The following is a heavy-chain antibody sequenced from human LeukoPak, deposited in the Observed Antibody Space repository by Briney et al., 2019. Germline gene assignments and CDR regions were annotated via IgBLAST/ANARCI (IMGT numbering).Heavy chain of an antibody. CDR3: AKRSPYGDYASAYFDY. J-gene: IGHJ4*02. D-gene: IGHD4-17*01. V-gene: IGHV3-73*01. CDR2: IRSKANSYAT. Sequence: PGGSLRLSCAASGFTFSGSAMHWVRQASGKGLEWVGRIRSKANSYATAYAASVKGRFTISRDDSKNTAYLQMNSLRAEDTAVYYCAKRSPYGDYASAYFDYWGQGTLVTVSS. CDR1: GFTFSGSA.